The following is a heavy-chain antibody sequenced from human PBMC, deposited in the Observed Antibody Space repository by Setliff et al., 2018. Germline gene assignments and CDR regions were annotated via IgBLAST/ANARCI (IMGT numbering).Heavy chain of an antibody. V-gene: IGHV4-61*09. CDR1: GGSISSGSYY. D-gene: IGHD6-6*01. CDR2: IYTSGST. CDR3: GGAVRSGIDYYYYMDV. J-gene: IGHJ6*03. Sequence: SETLSLTCTVSGGSISSGSYYWSWIRQPAGKGLEWIGHIYTSGSTNYNPSLKSRVTISVDTSKNQFSLKLSSVTAADTAVYYCGGAVRSGIDYYYYMDVWGKGTTVTVSS.